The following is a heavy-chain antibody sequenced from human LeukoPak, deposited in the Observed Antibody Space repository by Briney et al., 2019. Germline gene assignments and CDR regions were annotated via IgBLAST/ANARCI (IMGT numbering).Heavy chain of an antibody. CDR1: GYTFTSYA. J-gene: IGHJ4*02. CDR2: INAGNGNT. CDR3: ARDLVSSRATGPWGY. V-gene: IGHV1-3*01. Sequence: ASVTVSCKASGYTFTSYAMHWVRQAPGQRLEWMGWINAGNGNTKYSQKFQGRVTITRDTSASTAYMELSSLRSEDTAVYYCARDLVSSRATGPWGYWGQGTLVSVSS. D-gene: IGHD6-13*01.